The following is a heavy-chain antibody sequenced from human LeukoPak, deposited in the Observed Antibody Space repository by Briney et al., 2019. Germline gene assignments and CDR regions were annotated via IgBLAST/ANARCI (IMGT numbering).Heavy chain of an antibody. CDR1: GESVSSINGA. V-gene: IGHV6-1*01. J-gene: IGHJ4*02. D-gene: IGHD6-19*01. CDR3: ARDVGTSGWHTFDY. Sequence: SQTLSLTCAISGESVSSINGAWNWIRQSPSRGLEWLGRTYYRSKWYNDYAVSMNGRITITPDTSKNQFSLQLNSLTPDDTAVYYCARDVGTSGWHTFDYWRQATLVGVCS. CDR2: TYYRSKWYN.